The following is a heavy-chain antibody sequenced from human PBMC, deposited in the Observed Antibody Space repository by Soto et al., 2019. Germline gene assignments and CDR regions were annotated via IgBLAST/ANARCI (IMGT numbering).Heavy chain of an antibody. V-gene: IGHV4-34*01. Sequence: SATLSLTCAVYRRSFSGYYWRWIRQPQGKGLEWIGEINHSGSTNYNPSLKSRVTISVDTSKNQFSLKLSSVTAADTAVYYCARERGIVVVPAARAKLDYWGQGTLVTVS. CDR1: RRSFSGYY. CDR3: ARERGIVVVPAARAKLDY. D-gene: IGHD2-2*01. J-gene: IGHJ4*02. CDR2: INHSGST.